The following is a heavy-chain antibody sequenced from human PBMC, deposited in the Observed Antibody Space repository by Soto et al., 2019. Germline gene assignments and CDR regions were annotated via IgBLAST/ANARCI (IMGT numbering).Heavy chain of an antibody. CDR1: GYTLTELS. V-gene: IGHV1-24*01. CDR2: FDPEDGET. D-gene: IGHD6-19*01. CDR3: ATARSSGWPKYYFDY. J-gene: IGHJ4*02. Sequence: ASVKVSCKVSGYTLTELSMHWVRQAPGKGLEWMGGFDPEDGETIYAQKFQGRVTMTEDTSTDAAYMELSSLRSEDTAVYYCATARSSGWPKYYFDYWGQGTLVTVSS.